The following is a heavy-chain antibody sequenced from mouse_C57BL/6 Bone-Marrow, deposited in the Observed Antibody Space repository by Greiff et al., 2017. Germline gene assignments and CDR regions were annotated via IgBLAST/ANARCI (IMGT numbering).Heavy chain of an antibody. CDR3: ASPVVRYAMDY. V-gene: IGHV1-42*01. CDR1: GYSFTGYY. CDR2: INPSTGGT. Sequence: EVQLQQSGPELVKPGASVKISCKASGYSFTGYYMNWVKQSPEKSLEWIGEINPSTGGTTYNQKFKAKATLTVDKSSSTAYMQLKSLTSEDSAVYYCASPVVRYAMDYWGQGTSVTVSS. D-gene: IGHD1-1*01. J-gene: IGHJ4*01.